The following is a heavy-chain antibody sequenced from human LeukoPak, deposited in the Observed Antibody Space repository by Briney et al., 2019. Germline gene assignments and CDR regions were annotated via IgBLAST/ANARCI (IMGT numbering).Heavy chain of an antibody. V-gene: IGHV4-38-2*02. Sequence: SETLSLTCAVSGYSISSGYYWGWIRQPPGKGLEWIGSIYHSGSTYYNPSLKSRVTTSVDTSKNQFSLKLSSVTAADTAVYYCAREWRRGYGDYGHDYWGQGTLVTVSS. D-gene: IGHD4-17*01. CDR3: AREWRRGYGDYGHDY. CDR2: IYHSGST. J-gene: IGHJ4*02. CDR1: GYSISSGYY.